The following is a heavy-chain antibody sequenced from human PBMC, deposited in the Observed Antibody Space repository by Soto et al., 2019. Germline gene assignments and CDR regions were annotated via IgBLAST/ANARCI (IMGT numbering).Heavy chain of an antibody. J-gene: IGHJ5*02. V-gene: IGHV1-46*01. CDR3: ARGSITIFGVVIRLDNWFDP. Sequence: ASVKVCCKASGYTFTSYYMHWVRQAPGQGLEWMGIINPSGGSTSYAQKFQGRVTMTRDTSTSTVYMELSSLRSEDTAVYYCARGSITIFGVVIRLDNWFDPWGQGTLVTVSS. CDR1: GYTFTSYY. CDR2: INPSGGST. D-gene: IGHD3-3*01.